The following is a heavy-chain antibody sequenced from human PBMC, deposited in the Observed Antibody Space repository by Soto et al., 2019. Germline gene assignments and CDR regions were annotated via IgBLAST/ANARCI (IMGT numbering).Heavy chain of an antibody. D-gene: IGHD7-27*01. Sequence: QVQLQESGPGLVKPSQTLSLTCTVSAGSIRSGDYYWTWIRQPPGKGLEWIGYIDHSGSAYYNPSLTSRATISIDTSNNQSSLNMTSVTAAGTAVYYCAGELGTFYFDHWGQGTLVTVSS. V-gene: IGHV4-30-4*01. CDR3: AGELGTFYFDH. CDR2: IDHSGSA. CDR1: AGSIRSGDYY. J-gene: IGHJ4*02.